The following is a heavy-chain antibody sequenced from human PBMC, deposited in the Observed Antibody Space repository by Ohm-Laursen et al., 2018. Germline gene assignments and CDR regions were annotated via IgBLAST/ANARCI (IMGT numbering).Heavy chain of an antibody. J-gene: IGHJ4*02. CDR1: GYTFTTYD. D-gene: IGHD1-1*01. CDR3: ARAVRNQLVSDY. V-gene: IGHV1-8*02. CDR2: MNPNSGNT. Sequence: SVKVSCKASGYTFTTYDITWVRQAAGQGPEWMGWMNPNSGNTGYAQKFRDRVTMTSGTSISTAYMELYGLTSEDTAAYYCARAVRNQLVSDYWGQGTLVPVSS.